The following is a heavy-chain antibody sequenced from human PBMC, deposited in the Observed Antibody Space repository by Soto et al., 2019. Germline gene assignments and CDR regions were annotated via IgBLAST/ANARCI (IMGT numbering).Heavy chain of an antibody. CDR1: GGSISSGGYS. V-gene: IGHV4-30-2*01. Sequence: QLQLQESGSGLVRPSQTLSLTCAVSGGSISSGGYSWSWIRQPPGKGLEWIGYIYHSGSTYYNPSLKSRVTISVDRSKNQFSLKLSSVTAADTAVYYCARAGGLGAVAVDYWGQGTLVTVSS. D-gene: IGHD6-19*01. CDR3: ARAGGLGAVAVDY. J-gene: IGHJ4*02. CDR2: IYHSGST.